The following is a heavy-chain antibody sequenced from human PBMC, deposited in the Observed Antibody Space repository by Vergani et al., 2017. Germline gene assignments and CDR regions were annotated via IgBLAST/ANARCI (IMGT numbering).Heavy chain of an antibody. V-gene: IGHV1-58*01. CDR1: GFTFTSSA. CDR3: AAGRYCSGGSCYPLFDY. J-gene: IGHJ4*02. D-gene: IGHD2-15*01. CDR2: IVVGSGNT. Sequence: QMQLVQSGPEVKKPGTSVKVSCKASGFTFTSSAVQWVRQARGQRLEWIGWIVVGSGNTNYAQKFQERVTITRDMSTSTADMELSSLRSEDTAVYYCAAGRYCSGGSCYPLFDYWGQGTLVTVSS.